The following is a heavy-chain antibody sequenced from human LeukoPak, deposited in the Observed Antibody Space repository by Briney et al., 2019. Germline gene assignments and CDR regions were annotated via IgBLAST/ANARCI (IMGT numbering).Heavy chain of an antibody. CDR3: AKDLNWDSGTASAFGI. J-gene: IGHJ3*02. V-gene: IGHV3-23*01. Sequence: GGSLRLSCAASGFTFSSYAMSWVRQAPGKGLEWVSAISGSGGSTYYADSVKGRFTISRDNSKNTLYLQMNSLRAEDTAVYYCAKDLNWDSGTASAFGIWGQGTMVTVSS. D-gene: IGHD3-10*01. CDR1: GFTFSSYA. CDR2: ISGSGGST.